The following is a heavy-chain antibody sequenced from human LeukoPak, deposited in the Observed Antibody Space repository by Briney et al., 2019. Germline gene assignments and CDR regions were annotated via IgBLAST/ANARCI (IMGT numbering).Heavy chain of an antibody. CDR2: ISGSGGST. J-gene: IGHJ3*02. D-gene: IGHD2-15*01. CDR3: ALHCSGGSCYGSHDAFDI. V-gene: IGHV3-23*01. CDR1: GFTFTTYG. Sequence: GGSLRLSCSASGFTFTTYGMNWVRQAPGKGLEWVSAISGSGGSTYYADSVKGRFTISRDNSKNTLYLQMNSLRAEDTAVYYCALHCSGGSCYGSHDAFDIWGQGTMVTVSS.